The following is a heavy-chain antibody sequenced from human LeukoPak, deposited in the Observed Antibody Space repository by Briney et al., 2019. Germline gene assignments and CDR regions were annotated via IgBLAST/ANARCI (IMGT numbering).Heavy chain of an antibody. D-gene: IGHD5-12*01. CDR1: GFTFSSYG. Sequence: GGSLRLSCAASGFTFSSYGIHWVRQAPGKGLEWVALIWYDGSKKYYADSVKGRFTISRDDSKNTLYLQMNSLRAEDTAVYYCARDRGGYTIYYWGQGTLVTVSS. V-gene: IGHV3-30*02. CDR2: IWYDGSKK. CDR3: ARDRGGYTIYY. J-gene: IGHJ4*02.